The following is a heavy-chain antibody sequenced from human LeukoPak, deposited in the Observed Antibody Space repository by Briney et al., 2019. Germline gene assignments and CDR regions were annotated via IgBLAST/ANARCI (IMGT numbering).Heavy chain of an antibody. V-gene: IGHV3-30*18. Sequence: PGGSLRLSCAASGFTFSSNGMHWVRQAPGKGLEWVAVISYDGSNKYYADSVKGRFTISRDNSKNTLYLQMNSLRAEDTAVYYCAKDLQWESDYYYGMDVWGQGTTVTVSS. CDR2: ISYDGSNK. D-gene: IGHD1-26*01. CDR3: AKDLQWESDYYYGMDV. CDR1: GFTFSSNG. J-gene: IGHJ6*02.